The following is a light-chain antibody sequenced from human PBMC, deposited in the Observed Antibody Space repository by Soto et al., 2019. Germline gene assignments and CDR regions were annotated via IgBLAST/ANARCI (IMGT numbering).Light chain of an antibody. CDR2: GAS. Sequence: ELVMPQSPATLSASQGARAILPCRASQSVSTNLAWYQQKPGQAPRLLIYGASTRATGIPAKFDGSGSGTEFTLTISSLQSEDFAVYYCQQHNNWPRTFGQGTKVDIK. CDR1: QSVSTN. J-gene: IGKJ1*01. V-gene: IGKV3-15*01. CDR3: QQHNNWPRT.